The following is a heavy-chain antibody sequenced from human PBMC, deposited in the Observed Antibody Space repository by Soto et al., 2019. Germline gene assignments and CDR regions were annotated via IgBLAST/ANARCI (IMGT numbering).Heavy chain of an antibody. CDR3: ARGRYGDY. J-gene: IGHJ4*02. D-gene: IGHD1-1*01. CDR2: ISAHNGNT. CDR1: SYAFTTYG. Sequence: QVHLVRSGAEVKKPGASVKVSCKGSSYAFTTYGITWVRQAPGQGLEWMGWISAHNGNTNYAQKLQGRVTVTRDTSTSTAYMELRSLRSVDTAVHYCARGRYGDYWGQGALVTVSS. V-gene: IGHV1-18*01.